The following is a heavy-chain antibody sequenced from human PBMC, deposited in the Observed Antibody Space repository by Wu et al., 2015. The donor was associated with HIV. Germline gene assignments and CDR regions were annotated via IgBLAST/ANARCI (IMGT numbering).Heavy chain of an antibody. Sequence: QVQLVQSGTEVKKPGASVKVSCKASGFSFSSYGFSWVRQAPGQGLEWVGMTNPSGGNTRFAQRLWGRPTMTRDTSTTTVSLSLSNLKYEDTAIYYCARERYGAVSGLSMDVWGQRDHGHCLL. CDR1: GFSFSSYG. J-gene: IGHJ6*01. CDR2: TNPSGGNT. V-gene: IGHV1-46*04. CDR3: ARERYGAVSGLSMDV. D-gene: IGHD3-16*01.